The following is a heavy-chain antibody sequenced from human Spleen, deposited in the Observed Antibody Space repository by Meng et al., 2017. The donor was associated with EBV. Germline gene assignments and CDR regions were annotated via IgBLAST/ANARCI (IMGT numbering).Heavy chain of an antibody. J-gene: IGHJ4*02. CDR3: ARGWLAPFDW. D-gene: IGHD5-24*01. CDR2: INPKSGDT. CDR1: GYTFTAYY. V-gene: IGHV1-2*06. Sequence: QVQLVQSGAEMKKPGASVKVSCKASGYTFTAYYLHWVRQAPGQGLEWVGRINPKSGDTDSGEKFQGRVTMTRDTSISTAYMELSRLKSDDTALYYCARGWLAPFDWWGQGTLVTVSS.